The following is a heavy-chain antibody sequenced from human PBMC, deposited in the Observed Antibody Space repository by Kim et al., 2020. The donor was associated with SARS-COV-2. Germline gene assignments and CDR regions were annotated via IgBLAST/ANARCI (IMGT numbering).Heavy chain of an antibody. Sequence: SETLSLTCTVSGGSISSSSYYWGWIRQPPGKGLEWIGSIYYSGSTYYNPSLKSRVTISVDTSKNQFSLKLSSVTAADTAVYYCARTAPATYYYDSSGYYDLYYFDYWGQGTLVTVSS. CDR2: IYYSGST. CDR3: ARTAPATYYYDSSGYYDLYYFDY. D-gene: IGHD3-22*01. J-gene: IGHJ4*02. V-gene: IGHV4-39*01. CDR1: GGSISSSSYY.